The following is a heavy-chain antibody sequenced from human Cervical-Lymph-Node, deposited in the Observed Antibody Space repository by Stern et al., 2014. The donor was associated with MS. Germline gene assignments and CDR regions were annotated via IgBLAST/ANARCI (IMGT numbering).Heavy chain of an antibody. D-gene: IGHD6-19*01. CDR3: ARGGYRSGRHGIWVEEYFQH. V-gene: IGHV3-30*04. Sequence: QVQLQQSGGGVVQPGRSLRLSCADSGFTFSDYAMHWVRQAPGKGLEWVAGISYDGSNTYYADSVKGRFIISRDNSKNTLYLQMDSLRVEEMAVYYCARGGYRSGRHGIWVEEYFQHWGQGTLVTVSS. CDR2: ISYDGSNT. J-gene: IGHJ1*01. CDR1: GFTFSDYA.